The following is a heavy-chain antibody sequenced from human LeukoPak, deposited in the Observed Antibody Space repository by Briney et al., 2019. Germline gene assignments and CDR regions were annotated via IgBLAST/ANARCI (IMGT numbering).Heavy chain of an antibody. V-gene: IGHV7-4-1*02. D-gene: IGHD6-6*01. Sequence: GASVKVSCKASGYTFTSYAMNWVRQAPGQGLEWMGWINTNTGNPTYAQGFTGRFVFSLDTSVSTAYLQISSLKAEDTAVYHCARDQSSSWSSYYYMDVWGKGTTVTVSS. CDR2: INTNTGNP. CDR1: GYTFTSYA. J-gene: IGHJ6*03. CDR3: ARDQSSSWSSYYYMDV.